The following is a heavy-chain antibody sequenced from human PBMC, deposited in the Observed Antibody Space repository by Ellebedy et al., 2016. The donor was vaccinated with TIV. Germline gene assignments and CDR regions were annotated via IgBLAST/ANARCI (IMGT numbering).Heavy chain of an antibody. Sequence: GESLKISCKGSGYSFSTHWIAWVRQMPGKGLEWMGTIYPGNSDTRYSPSFQGQVTISADKSISTAYLQWSSLKDSDTATYYCARLGEYSSGWYIRHWGQGTLVTVSS. J-gene: IGHJ4*02. V-gene: IGHV5-51*01. CDR1: GYSFSTHW. D-gene: IGHD6-19*01. CDR3: ARLGEYSSGWYIRH. CDR2: IYPGNSDT.